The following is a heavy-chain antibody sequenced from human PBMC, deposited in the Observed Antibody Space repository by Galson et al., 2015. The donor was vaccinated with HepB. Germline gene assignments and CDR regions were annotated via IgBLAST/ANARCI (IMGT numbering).Heavy chain of an antibody. CDR2: IDPGDSYT. CDR3: ARYYGDYVFDY. Sequence: QSGAEVKEPGESLRISCKGSGYSFAAFWISWVRQMPGKGLEWMGRIDPGDSYTVYSPSLQGHVTISVDKSISIAYLQWSSLKASDTAMYYCARYYGDYVFDYWGQGTLVTVSS. V-gene: IGHV5-10-1*01. J-gene: IGHJ4*02. D-gene: IGHD4-17*01. CDR1: GYSFAAFW.